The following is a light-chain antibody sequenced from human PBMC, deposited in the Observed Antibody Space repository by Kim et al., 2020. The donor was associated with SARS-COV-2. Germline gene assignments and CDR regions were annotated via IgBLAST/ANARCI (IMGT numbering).Light chain of an antibody. CDR3: HQYDNLPQT. V-gene: IGKV1-33*01. Sequence: DIQMTQSPSSLSASVGDRVIITCQASQDITNYLNWYQQKPGRAPELLIYEASNLHTGVPSRFSAGGSGTDFSLTIRSVQPEDIATYHCHQYDNLPQTFGQGTKLEI. J-gene: IGKJ2*01. CDR1: QDITNY. CDR2: EAS.